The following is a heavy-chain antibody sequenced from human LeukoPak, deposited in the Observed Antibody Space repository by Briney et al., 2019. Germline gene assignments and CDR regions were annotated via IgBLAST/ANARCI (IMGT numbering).Heavy chain of an antibody. CDR2: IYSGGST. CDR1: GFTVSSNY. CDR3: ARGILTGYSHTDY. Sequence: PGGSLRLSCAASGFTVSSNYMSWVRQAPGKGLEWVSVIYSGGSTYYADSVKGRFTISRDNSKNTLYLRMNSLRAEDTAVYYCARGILTGYSHTDYWGQGTLVTVSS. V-gene: IGHV3-53*01. D-gene: IGHD3-9*01. J-gene: IGHJ4*02.